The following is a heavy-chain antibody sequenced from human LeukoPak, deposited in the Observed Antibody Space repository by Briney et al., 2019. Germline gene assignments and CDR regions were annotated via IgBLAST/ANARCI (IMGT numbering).Heavy chain of an antibody. CDR2: ISDSGTT. Sequence: SETLSLTCTVSGGSIYSYYWSWFREPPGMGLEWIGFISDSGTTNYNPSLKSRLTISVDTSKNQFSLKLTSVTAADTAVYYCVRHGPTAIYGLGPIDNWGQGTLVTVSS. CDR1: GGSIYSYY. J-gene: IGHJ4*02. V-gene: IGHV4-59*08. CDR3: VRHGPTAIYGLGPIDN. D-gene: IGHD2-21*02.